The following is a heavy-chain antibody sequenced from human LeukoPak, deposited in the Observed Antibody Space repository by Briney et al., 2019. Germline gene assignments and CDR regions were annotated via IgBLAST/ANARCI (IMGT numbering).Heavy chain of an antibody. CDR1: GGTFSSYT. V-gene: IGHV1-69*02. CDR3: ARGDGGYSS. J-gene: IGHJ5*02. Sequence: PVKVSCEASGGTFSSYTISWVRQAPGQGLEWMGRIIPILGIANYAQKFQGRVTITADKSTSTAYMELSSLRSEDTAVYYCARGDGGYSSWGQGTLVTVSS. D-gene: IGHD5-18*01. CDR2: IIPILGIA.